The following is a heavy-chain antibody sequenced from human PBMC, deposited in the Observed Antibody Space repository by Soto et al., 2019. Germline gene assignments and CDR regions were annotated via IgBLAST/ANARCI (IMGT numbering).Heavy chain of an antibody. V-gene: IGHV1-18*04. CDR1: GYTFTSYG. CDR2: ISSYNGDT. Sequence: QVQLVQSGAEVKKPGASVKVSCKASGYTFTSYGISWVRQVPGQGLEWMGWISSYNGDTNYAQKLQGRATMTPDTSPSTAYMELSSLRSDDTAMYFCARVLNTRSYSNYWGQGTLVTVSS. CDR3: ARVLNTRSYSNY. J-gene: IGHJ4*02. D-gene: IGHD1-26*01.